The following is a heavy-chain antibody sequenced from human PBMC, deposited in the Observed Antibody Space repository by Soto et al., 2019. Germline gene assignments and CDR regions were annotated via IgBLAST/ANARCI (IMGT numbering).Heavy chain of an antibody. Sequence: PSETLSLTCAVSGGTISSGDWWSWVRQPPGERPEWIGEIFHSGTTNYNPSLKSRVTISVDKSKNQFSLKLSSVTAADTAVYFCARLGAYYPALDPWGRGTLVTVSS. CDR3: ARLGAYYPALDP. V-gene: IGHV4-4*02. D-gene: IGHD3-3*01. J-gene: IGHJ5*02. CDR1: GGTISSGDW. CDR2: IFHSGTT.